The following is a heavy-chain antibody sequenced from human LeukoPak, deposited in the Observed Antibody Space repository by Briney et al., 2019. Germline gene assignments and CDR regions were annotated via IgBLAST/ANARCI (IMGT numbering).Heavy chain of an antibody. CDR1: GYTFTSYD. J-gene: IGHJ4*02. CDR3: ARAALYSSSWYRSPSYFDY. CDR2: MNPNSGNT. Sequence: ASVKVSCKASGYTFTSYDINWVRQATGQGLEWMGWMNPNSGNTGYAQKFQGRVTMTRNTSISTAYMELSSLRSEDTAVYYCARAALYSSSWYRSPSYFDYWGQGTLVTVSS. D-gene: IGHD6-13*01. V-gene: IGHV1-8*01.